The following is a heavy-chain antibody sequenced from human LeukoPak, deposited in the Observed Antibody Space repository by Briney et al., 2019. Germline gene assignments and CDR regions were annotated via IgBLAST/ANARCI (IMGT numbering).Heavy chain of an antibody. Sequence: GGSLRLSCAASGFTFINHAMSWVRQAPGKGLECVSVISGTGDNTYYAESVKGRFTISRDNSRNTIYLQMNSLRAEDTAVYYCARAGDGYEPAALDYWGQGTLVTVSS. CDR1: GFTFINHA. V-gene: IGHV3-23*01. J-gene: IGHJ4*02. D-gene: IGHD5-24*01. CDR3: ARAGDGYEPAALDY. CDR2: ISGTGDNT.